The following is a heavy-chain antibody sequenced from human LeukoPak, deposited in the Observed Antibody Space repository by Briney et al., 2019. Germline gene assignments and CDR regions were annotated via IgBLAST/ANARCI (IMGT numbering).Heavy chain of an antibody. V-gene: IGHV4-34*01. Sequence: KPSETLSLTCAVYGGSFNGYYWSWLRQPPGKGLEWVGEINHSGSTTYNPPLKRRVTISVDTSKNQFSLKLSSVTAADTAVYYWARGTSYDYVWGSYRCPFDYWGQGTLVTVSS. J-gene: IGHJ4*02. D-gene: IGHD3-16*02. CDR1: GGSFNGYY. CDR2: INHSGST. CDR3: ARGTSYDYVWGSYRCPFDY.